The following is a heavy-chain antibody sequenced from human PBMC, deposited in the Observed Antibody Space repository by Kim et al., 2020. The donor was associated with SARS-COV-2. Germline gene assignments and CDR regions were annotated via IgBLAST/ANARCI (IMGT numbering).Heavy chain of an antibody. J-gene: IGHJ2*01. V-gene: IGHV3-9*01. Sequence: GGSLRLSCAASGFTFDDYAMHWVRQAPGKGLEWVSGISWNSGSIGYADSVKGRFTISRDNAKNSLYLQMNSPRTEDTALYYCAKEFTVTTSNWYFGLWGRGNLLTVSS. CDR3: AKEFTVTTSNWYFGL. CDR2: ISWNSGSI. CDR1: GFTFDDYA. D-gene: IGHD4-4*01.